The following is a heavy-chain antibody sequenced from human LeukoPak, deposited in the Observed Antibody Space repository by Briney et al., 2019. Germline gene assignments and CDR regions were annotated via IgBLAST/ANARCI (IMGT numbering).Heavy chain of an antibody. CDR2: IYHSGST. CDR1: GGSISSGGYY. J-gene: IGHJ3*02. D-gene: IGHD6-13*01. V-gene: IGHV4-30-2*01. Sequence: SETLSLTCTVSGGSISSGGYYWSWIRQPPGKGLEWIGYIYHSGSTYYNPSLKSRVTISLDTSKNQFSLKLSSVTAADTAVYYCATLYSSRPYAFDIWGQGTMVTVSS. CDR3: ATLYSSRPYAFDI.